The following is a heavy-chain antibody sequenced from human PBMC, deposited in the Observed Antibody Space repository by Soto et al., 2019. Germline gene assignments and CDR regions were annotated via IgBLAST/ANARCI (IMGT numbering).Heavy chain of an antibody. CDR2: ISTYNGNT. D-gene: IGHD4-17*01. V-gene: IGHV1-18*01. J-gene: IGHJ6*03. Sequence: QVQLVQSGAEVKQPGASVKVSCKASGYTFTNYGFTWVRQAPGQGLEWLGWISTYNGNTKYAQKVQGRLTMTTDTSTSTANMELTSLRSDDTALYYWARTTVTASYYYMDVWGKGSTVTVSS. CDR3: ARTTVTASYYYMDV. CDR1: GYTFTNYG.